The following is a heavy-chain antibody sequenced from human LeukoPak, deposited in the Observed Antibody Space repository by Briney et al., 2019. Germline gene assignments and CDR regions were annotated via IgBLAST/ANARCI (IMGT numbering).Heavy chain of an antibody. D-gene: IGHD4-17*01. Sequence: GRSLRLSCAASGFTFHNYGMHWVRQAPGKGLEWVSGISWNTGTIGYADSVEGRFTISRDNAKNSQYLQMNSLRVEDTALYYCARAQTYGDSRLLLDYWGQGTLVTASS. CDR3: ARAQTYGDSRLLLDY. CDR2: ISWNTGTI. V-gene: IGHV3-9*01. J-gene: IGHJ4*02. CDR1: GFTFHNYG.